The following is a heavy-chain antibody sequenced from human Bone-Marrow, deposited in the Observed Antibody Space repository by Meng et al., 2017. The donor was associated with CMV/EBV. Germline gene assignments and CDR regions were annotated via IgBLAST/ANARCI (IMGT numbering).Heavy chain of an antibody. J-gene: IGHJ4*02. CDR3: ARHKGFESCFDY. Sequence: SETLSLTCTVSGGSISSSSYYWGWIRQPPGKGLEWIGSIYYSGSTYYNPSLKSRVTISVDTSKNQFSLKLSSVTAADTGVYYCARHKGFESCFDYWGQGTLVTVSS. V-gene: IGHV4-39*01. D-gene: IGHD3-10*01. CDR2: IYYSGST. CDR1: GGSISSSSYY.